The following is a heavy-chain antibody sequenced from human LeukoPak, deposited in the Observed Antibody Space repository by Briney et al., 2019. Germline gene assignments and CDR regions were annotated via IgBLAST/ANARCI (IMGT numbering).Heavy chain of an antibody. CDR2: INAGNGNT. J-gene: IGHJ4*02. CDR3: ARDFEGPQTYYYDSSGYYPPGY. D-gene: IGHD3-22*01. CDR1: GYTFTSYA. V-gene: IGHV1-3*01. Sequence: ASVKVSCKASGYTFTSYAMHWVRQAPGQRLEWMGWINAGNGNTKYSQKFQGRVTMTRDTSTSTVYMELSSLRSEDTAVYYCARDFEGPQTYYYDSSGYYPPGYWGQGTLVTVSS.